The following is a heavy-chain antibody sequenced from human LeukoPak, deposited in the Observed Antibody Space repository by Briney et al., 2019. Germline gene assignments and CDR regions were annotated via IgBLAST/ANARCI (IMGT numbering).Heavy chain of an antibody. CDR2: ISSSSSYI. Sequence: GGSLRLSCAASGFTFSSYNMNWVRQAPGKGLEWVSSISSSSSYIYYADSVKGRFTISRDNAKNSLYLQMNSLRAEDTAVYYCARPQWELIDAFDIWGQGTMVTVSS. D-gene: IGHD1-26*01. CDR1: GFTFSSYN. V-gene: IGHV3-21*01. J-gene: IGHJ3*02. CDR3: ARPQWELIDAFDI.